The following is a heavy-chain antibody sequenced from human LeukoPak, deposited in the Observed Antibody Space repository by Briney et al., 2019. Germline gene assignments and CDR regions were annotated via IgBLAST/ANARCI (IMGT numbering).Heavy chain of an antibody. CDR3: AKTYGYSSSWAVFDY. CDR2: ISDDGSNK. Sequence: GGSLRLSCAASGFTFSSYGMHWVRQAPGKGLKWVAVISDDGSNKYYADSVKGRFTISRDNSKNTLYLQMNSLRAEDTAVYYCAKTYGYSSSWAVFDYWGQGTLVTVSS. D-gene: IGHD6-13*01. J-gene: IGHJ4*02. CDR1: GFTFSSYG. V-gene: IGHV3-30*18.